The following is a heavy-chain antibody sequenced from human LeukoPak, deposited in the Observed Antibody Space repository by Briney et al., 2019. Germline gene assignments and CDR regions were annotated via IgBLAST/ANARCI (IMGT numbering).Heavy chain of an antibody. Sequence: GGSLRLSCAASGFTFTNYGMHWVRQAPGKGLEWVVVVWYDGNTKYYADSVKGRFTISRDNSKNALSLQMNSLRAEDTAVYYCARGGNNWNFRSYFDYWGQGTLVTVSS. CDR2: VWYDGNTK. J-gene: IGHJ4*02. CDR3: ARGGNNWNFRSYFDY. CDR1: GFTFTNYG. D-gene: IGHD1-7*01. V-gene: IGHV3-33*01.